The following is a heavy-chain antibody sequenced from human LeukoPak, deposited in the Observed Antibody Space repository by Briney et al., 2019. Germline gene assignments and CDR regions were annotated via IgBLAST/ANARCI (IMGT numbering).Heavy chain of an antibody. D-gene: IGHD6-19*01. Sequence: GGSLRLSCAASGFTFSSSAMSWVRQAPGKGLEWVSAISNNGGYTYYADSVQGRFTISRDNSKNTLYLQMNSLRAEDTAVYYCAKGGSGWYYYFDYWGQGTLVTVSS. CDR3: AKGGSGWYYYFDY. V-gene: IGHV3-23*01. J-gene: IGHJ4*02. CDR2: ISNNGGYT. CDR1: GFTFSSSA.